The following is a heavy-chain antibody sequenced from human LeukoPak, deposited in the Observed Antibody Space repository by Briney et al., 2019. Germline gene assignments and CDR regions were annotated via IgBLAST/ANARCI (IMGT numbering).Heavy chain of an antibody. CDR2: IKQDGSEQ. J-gene: IGHJ4*02. CDR1: GFTISSNW. D-gene: IGHD6-13*01. CDR3: ARYRANPQL. V-gene: IGHV3-7*01. Sequence: GGSLRLSCATSGFTISSNWMSWVRQAPGKGLEWVASIKQDGSEQYYVDSVKGRFTISRDNAKNSLYLQMNSLRVEDTAVYYCARYRANPQLWGQGTLVIVSS.